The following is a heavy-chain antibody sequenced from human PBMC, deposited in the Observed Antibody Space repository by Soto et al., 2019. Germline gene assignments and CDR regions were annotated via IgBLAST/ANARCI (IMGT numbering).Heavy chain of an antibody. J-gene: IGHJ4*02. Sequence: LVQSGAEVKKPGSSVKVSCRAGRGSFSASGFSWVRQAPGQGLEWVGGFIPIFGTANYAQKFQDRVTMPADESTSTVYMELRSLRSEDTALYYCARSGYSYGPNMDWGQGTLVTVST. D-gene: IGHD5-18*01. CDR2: FIPIFGTA. CDR3: ARSGYSYGPNMD. CDR1: RGSFSASG. V-gene: IGHV1-69*01.